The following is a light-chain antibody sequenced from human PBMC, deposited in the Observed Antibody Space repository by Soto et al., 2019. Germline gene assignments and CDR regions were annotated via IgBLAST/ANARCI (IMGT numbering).Light chain of an antibody. V-gene: IGKV1-39*01. J-gene: IGKJ1*01. CDR1: QSISGF. CDR2: AAS. CDR3: HQSDSTPQT. Sequence: DIQMTQSPSSLSASVGDRVTITCRASQSISGFLHWYQHKPGQAPKILIYAASTLQSGVPSQFSGSGSGTDFTLTISSLQPEDFATYYCHQSDSTPQTFGQGTQVQIK.